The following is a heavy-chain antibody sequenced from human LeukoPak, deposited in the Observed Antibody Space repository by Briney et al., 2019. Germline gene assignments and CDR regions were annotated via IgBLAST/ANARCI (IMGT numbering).Heavy chain of an antibody. Sequence: GEPLRISCKGSGYSFTSYWISWVRQMPGKGLEWMGRIDPSDSYTNYSPSFQGHVTISADKSISTAYLQWSSLKASDTAMYYCARPPLGYCSGGSCYHDAFDIWGQGTMVTVSS. J-gene: IGHJ3*02. V-gene: IGHV5-10-1*01. CDR3: ARPPLGYCSGGSCYHDAFDI. D-gene: IGHD2-15*01. CDR1: GYSFTSYW. CDR2: IDPSDSYT.